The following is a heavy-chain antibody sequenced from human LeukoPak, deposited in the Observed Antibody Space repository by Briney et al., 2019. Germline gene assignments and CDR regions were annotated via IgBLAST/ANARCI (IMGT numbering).Heavy chain of an antibody. CDR3: ARERLVGVNWFDP. CDR1: GFTFSNYA. Sequence: GGSLRLSCAASGFTFSNYAMSWVRQAPGKGLEWVSAISGSGGSTYYADSVKGRFTISRDNAKNSLYLQMNSLRAEDTAVYYCARERLVGVNWFDPWGQGTLVTVSS. CDR2: ISGSGGST. J-gene: IGHJ5*02. D-gene: IGHD1-26*01. V-gene: IGHV3-23*01.